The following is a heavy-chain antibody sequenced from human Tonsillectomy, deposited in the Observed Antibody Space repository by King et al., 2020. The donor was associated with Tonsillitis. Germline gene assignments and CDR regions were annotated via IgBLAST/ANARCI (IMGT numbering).Heavy chain of an antibody. Sequence: QLQESGPGLAKASETLSLTCTVSGGSISNYYWSWIRQPPGKGLEWIGYIYYSGTTNYNPSLKSRVTISVDTSKNQFSLKVSSVTAADAAVYYCARVFQTSGISWYYFDYWGQGTLVTVSS. CDR2: IYYSGTT. D-gene: IGHD6-13*01. CDR1: GGSISNYY. CDR3: ARVFQTSGISWYYFDY. V-gene: IGHV4-59*01. J-gene: IGHJ4*02.